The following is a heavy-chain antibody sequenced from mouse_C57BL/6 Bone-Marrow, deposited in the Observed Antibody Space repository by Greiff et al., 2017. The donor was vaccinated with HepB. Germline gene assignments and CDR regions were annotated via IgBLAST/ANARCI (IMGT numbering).Heavy chain of an antibody. CDR2: IWWDDDK. CDR3: ARIAHDGSSYEAWFDY. J-gene: IGHJ3*01. D-gene: IGHD1-1*01. V-gene: IGHV8-8*01. Sequence: QVQLQQSGPGILQPSQTLSLSCSFSGFSLSTFGMGVGWIRQPSGKGLDWLVHIWWDDDKYYNPALKSLLTNSTDTSKNQVFLKIANVDTADTATYYCARIAHDGSSYEAWFDYWGQGTLVTVSA. CDR1: GFSLSTFGMG.